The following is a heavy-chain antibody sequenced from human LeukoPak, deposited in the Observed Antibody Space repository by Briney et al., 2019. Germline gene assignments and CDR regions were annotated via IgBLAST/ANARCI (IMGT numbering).Heavy chain of an antibody. V-gene: IGHV4-39*01. CDR3: ARQGAVVGGATGPPDY. CDR2: IYYSGST. CDR1: GGSISSSSYY. J-gene: IGHJ4*02. Sequence: SETLSLTCTVSGGSISSSSYYWGWIRQPPGKGLEWIGSIYYSGSTYYNPSLKCRVTISVDTSKNQFSLKLSSVTAADTAVYYCARQGAVVGGATGPPDYWGQGTLVTVSS. D-gene: IGHD3-16*01.